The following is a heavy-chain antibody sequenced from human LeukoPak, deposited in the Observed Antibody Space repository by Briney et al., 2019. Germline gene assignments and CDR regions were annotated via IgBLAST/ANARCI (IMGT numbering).Heavy chain of an antibody. CDR1: GGSMSSSGHY. CDR3: AREYHYNSSGDSYDAFDI. J-gene: IGHJ3*02. CDR2: IYYSGST. D-gene: IGHD3-22*01. V-gene: IGHV4-39*07. Sequence: SETLSLTCTVSGGSMSSSGHYWGWIREPPGKGLEGIGRIYYSGSTYYNPSLKSRVTISVDTSKNQFSLKLSSATAADTAVYDCAREYHYNSSGDSYDAFDIWGQGTMVTVSS.